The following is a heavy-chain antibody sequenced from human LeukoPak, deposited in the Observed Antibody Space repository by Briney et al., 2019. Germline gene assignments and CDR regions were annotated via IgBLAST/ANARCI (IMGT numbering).Heavy chain of an antibody. CDR2: INHSGST. CDR1: GFTVSSNY. V-gene: IGHV4-34*01. CDR3: ARGRGGSRDY. J-gene: IGHJ4*02. Sequence: PGGSLRLSCAASGFTVSSNYMSWIRQPPGKGLEWIGEINHSGSTNYNPSLKSRVTISVDTSKNQFSLKLSSVTAADTAVYYCARGRGGSRDYWGQGTLVTVSS. D-gene: IGHD1-26*01.